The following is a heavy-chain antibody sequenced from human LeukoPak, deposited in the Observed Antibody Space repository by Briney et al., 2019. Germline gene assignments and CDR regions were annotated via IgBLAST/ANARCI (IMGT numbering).Heavy chain of an antibody. V-gene: IGHV3-7*01. CDR2: IKQDGSEK. J-gene: IGHJ4*02. CDR3: ASGRGRDDLTGY. D-gene: IGHD3-16*01. CDR1: GFTFSRYW. Sequence: GGSLRLSCAASGFTFSRYWMSWVRQAPGKGLEWVANIKQDGSEKYYVDSVKGRFTISRDNAKNSLYLQMNSLRAEDTAVYYCASGRGRDDLTGYWGQGTLVTVSS.